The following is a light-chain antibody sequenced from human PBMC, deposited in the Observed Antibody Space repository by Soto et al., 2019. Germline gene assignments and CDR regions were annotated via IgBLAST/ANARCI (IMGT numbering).Light chain of an antibody. CDR1: VGL. CDR3: CLYVGGRTYV. CDR2: DDT. Sequence: SALTQPASVSGSPGQSITISCTGTVGLVSWYQQHPGKVPKLIIYDDTKRPSGVSSRFSGSKSGSTASLTISGLQTEDEADYYCCLYVGGRTYVFGTGTKVNVL. J-gene: IGLJ1*01. V-gene: IGLV2-23*01.